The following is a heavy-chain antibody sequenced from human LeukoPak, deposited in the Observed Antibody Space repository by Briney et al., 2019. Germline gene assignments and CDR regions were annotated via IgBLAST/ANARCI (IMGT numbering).Heavy chain of an antibody. Sequence: PGGSLRLSCAASGFTVSSNYMSWVRQAPGKGLEWVSVIYSGGSTYYADSVKGRFTISRDNSKNTLYLQMNSLRAEDTAVYYCARDSREYGDRTGDYYYYYYMDVWGKGTTVTISS. CDR1: GFTVSSNY. V-gene: IGHV3-66*01. D-gene: IGHD4-17*01. CDR2: IYSGGST. CDR3: ARDSREYGDRTGDYYYYYYMDV. J-gene: IGHJ6*03.